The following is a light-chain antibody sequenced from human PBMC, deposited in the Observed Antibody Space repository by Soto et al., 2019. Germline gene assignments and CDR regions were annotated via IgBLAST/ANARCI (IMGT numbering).Light chain of an antibody. J-gene: IGLJ1*01. Sequence: QSALTQPASVSGSPGQSITISCTGTSSDVGGYNYVSWYQQHPGKAPKLMIYEVSNRPSGVSTRFSGSRSGNTASLTISGRQAEDEAEYYGSSYTSSSTYVFGTGTKLTVL. V-gene: IGLV2-14*01. CDR1: SSDVGGYNY. CDR2: EVS. CDR3: SSYTSSSTYV.